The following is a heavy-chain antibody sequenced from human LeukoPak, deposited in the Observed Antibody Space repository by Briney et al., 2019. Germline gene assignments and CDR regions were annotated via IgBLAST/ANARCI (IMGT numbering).Heavy chain of an antibody. J-gene: IGHJ4*02. Sequence: SGGSLRLSCAASAFTFRSYAMSWVRQAGGKGLEWVSAVSGSGGSTYYADSVKGRFTISRDNSKNTLYLQMSSLRAEDTAVYYCAKPKDNSLYCFDYWGQGTLVTVSS. CDR2: VSGSGGST. D-gene: IGHD1-20*01. CDR3: AKPKDNSLYCFDY. CDR1: AFTFRSYA. V-gene: IGHV3-23*01.